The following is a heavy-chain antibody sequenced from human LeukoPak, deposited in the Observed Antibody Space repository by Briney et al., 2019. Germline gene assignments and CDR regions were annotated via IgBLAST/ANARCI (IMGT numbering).Heavy chain of an antibody. CDR3: ARDGWKGIFYYYYYYMDV. J-gene: IGHJ6*03. D-gene: IGHD1-1*01. CDR1: GGTFSSYA. V-gene: IGHV1-69*06. CDR2: IIPIFGTA. Sequence: GASVKVSCKASGGTFSSYAISWVRQAPGQGLEWMGGIIPIFGTANYAQKFQGRVTITADKSTSTAYMELSSLRSEDTAVYYCARDGWKGIFYYYYYYMDVWGKGTTVTVSS.